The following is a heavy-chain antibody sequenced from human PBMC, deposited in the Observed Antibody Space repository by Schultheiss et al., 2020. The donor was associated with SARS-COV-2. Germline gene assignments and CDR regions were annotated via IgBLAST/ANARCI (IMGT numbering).Heavy chain of an antibody. CDR2: IYWDDDK. V-gene: IGHV2-5*02. D-gene: IGHD6-6*01. CDR3: AHGPSDGRQLVGGWFDP. Sequence: SGPTLVKPTQTLTLTCTFSGFSLSTSGVGVGWIRQPPGKALEWLALIYWDDDKRYSPSLKSRLTITKNTSKNQVVLTMTNMDPVDTATYYGAHGPSDGRQLVGGWFDPWGQGTLVTVSS. CDR1: GFSLSTSGVG. J-gene: IGHJ5*02.